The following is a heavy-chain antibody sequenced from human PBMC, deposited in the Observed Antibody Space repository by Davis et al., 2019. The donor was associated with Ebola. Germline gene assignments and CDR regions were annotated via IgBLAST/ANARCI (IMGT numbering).Heavy chain of an antibody. CDR3: ASPEV. CDR1: GSPFSGHY. CDR2: INHSGST. J-gene: IGHJ6*02. Sequence: SDTLSLPFAVYGSPFSGHYWSWIRQPPGTGLEWIGEINHSGSTNYNPSLKSRVTISVDTSKNQFSLKLSSVTAADTAVYYCASPEVWGQGTTVTVSS. V-gene: IGHV4-34*01.